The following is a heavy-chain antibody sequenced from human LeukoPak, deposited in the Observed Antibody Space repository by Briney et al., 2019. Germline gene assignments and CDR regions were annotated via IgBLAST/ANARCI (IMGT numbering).Heavy chain of an antibody. D-gene: IGHD4/OR15-4a*01. CDR2: ISSSGGTI. J-gene: IGHJ4*02. V-gene: IGHV3-48*03. CDR3: ARGKLTMVIK. Sequence: GGSLRLSGAASGFTFSSYEMNWVRQAPGKGLEWVSYISSSGGTIFYADSVKGRFTISRDNAKNSLYLQMNSLTADDTAVYYCARGKLTMVIKWGQGTLVTVSS. CDR1: GFTFSSYE.